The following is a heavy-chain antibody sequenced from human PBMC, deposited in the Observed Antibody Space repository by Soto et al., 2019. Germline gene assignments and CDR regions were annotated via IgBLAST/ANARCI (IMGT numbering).Heavy chain of an antibody. J-gene: IGHJ3*02. D-gene: IGHD2-2*01. CDR1: GGTFSNYA. CDR2: IIPIFGTT. CDR3: ARELPPVPGTFRKDDFDI. V-gene: IGHV1-69*13. Sequence: GASVKVSCKASGGTFSNYAFSWVRQAPGQGLDWMGTIIPIFGTTNFAQKFQGRVTMTADESTTTVYMELSSLRSDDTAIYYCARELPPVPGTFRKDDFDIWVQEITLTVSS.